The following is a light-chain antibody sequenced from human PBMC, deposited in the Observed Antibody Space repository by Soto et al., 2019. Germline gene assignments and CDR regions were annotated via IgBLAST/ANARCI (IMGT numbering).Light chain of an antibody. CDR3: QQYNSYPNT. V-gene: IGKV1-5*01. Sequence: IQMTQSPSTLSASVGDRVTITCRASQSVSSWLAWYQQKPGKAPKLLIYDASNSESGVPSPFGGSGSGTEFTLTTSRLQPDDVATYFCQQYNSYPNTFGQGTKVDIK. J-gene: IGKJ2*01. CDR2: DAS. CDR1: QSVSSW.